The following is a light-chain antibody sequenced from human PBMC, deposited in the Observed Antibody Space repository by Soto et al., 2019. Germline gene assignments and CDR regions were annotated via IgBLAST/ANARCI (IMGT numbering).Light chain of an antibody. J-gene: IGLJ2*01. CDR1: SSNIGAGYD. Sequence: QSVLTQPPSVSGAPGQRVTISCTGSSSNIGAGYDVHWYQQLPGTAPKLLIYDNSNRPSGVPDRLSASKSGTSASLAITGLQAEDEADYYCQSYDSSLSGLLFGGGTKLTVL. V-gene: IGLV1-40*01. CDR3: QSYDSSLSGLL. CDR2: DNS.